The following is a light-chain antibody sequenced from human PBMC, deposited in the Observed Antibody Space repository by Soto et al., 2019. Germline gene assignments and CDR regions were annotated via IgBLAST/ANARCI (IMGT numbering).Light chain of an antibody. Sequence: DIQLTQSPSFLSASVGDRVTITFRASQDISSFLSWYQQKSGKAPNLLIYDASTLQSGVPSRFSGSGSGTEFTPTISSLQPEDFATYFCQQINTYPHFGQGTRLEIK. CDR2: DAS. CDR1: QDISSF. CDR3: QQINTYPH. J-gene: IGKJ5*01. V-gene: IGKV1-9*01.